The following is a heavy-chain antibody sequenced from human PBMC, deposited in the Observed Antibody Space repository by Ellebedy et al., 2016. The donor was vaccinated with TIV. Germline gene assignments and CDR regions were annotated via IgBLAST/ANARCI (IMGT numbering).Heavy chain of an antibody. CDR1: GFIFSNYD. V-gene: IGHV3-30*02. CDR3: AKERRGNVGYGMDV. CDR2: IRYDEINK. D-gene: IGHD3-16*01. J-gene: IGHJ6*02. Sequence: GESLKISCAASGFIFSNYDMYWVRQAPGKGMEWVAFIRYDEINKDYVDSVKGRFTISRDNSKNTLYLQMNSLRADDTAVYYCAKERRGNVGYGMDVWGQGTTVTVSS.